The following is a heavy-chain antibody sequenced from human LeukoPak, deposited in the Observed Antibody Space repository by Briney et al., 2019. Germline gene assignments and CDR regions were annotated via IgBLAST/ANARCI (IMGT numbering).Heavy chain of an antibody. CDR2: INHSGST. J-gene: IGHJ5*02. CDR1: GGSISSGSYY. CDR3: ARLVGVTIADPFGL. D-gene: IGHD3-10*01. V-gene: IGHV4-39*07. Sequence: ASETLSLTCTVSGGSISSGSYYWSWIRQPPGKGLEWIGEINHSGSTNYNPSLKSRVTISVDTSKNQFSLKLSSVTAADTAVYYCARLVGVTIADPFGLWGQGTLVTVSS.